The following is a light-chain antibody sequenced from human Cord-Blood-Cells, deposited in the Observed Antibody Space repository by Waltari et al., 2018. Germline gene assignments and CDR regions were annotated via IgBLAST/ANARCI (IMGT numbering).Light chain of an antibody. V-gene: IGLV2-11*01. Sequence: QSALTQPRSVSGSPGKSVTISCTGTSSDVGGYNYVSWYQQHPGKAPKRMIYDVSKRPSGVPDRFSGSKSGNTASLTISGLQAEDEADYYCCSYAGSYTWVFGGGTKLTVL. CDR3: CSYAGSYTWV. J-gene: IGLJ3*02. CDR1: SSDVGGYNY. CDR2: DVS.